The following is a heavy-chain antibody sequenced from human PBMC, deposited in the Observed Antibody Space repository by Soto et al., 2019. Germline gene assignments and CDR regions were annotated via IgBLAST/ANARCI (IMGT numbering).Heavy chain of an antibody. V-gene: IGHV2-26*01. CDR3: SRTTIAVAGTPLEY. D-gene: IGHD6-19*01. J-gene: IGHJ4*02. Sequence: QVTLKESGPVLVKPTETLTLTCTVSGFSLSNTRMGVSWIRQPPGKALEWLAHIFSNDQKSYSTSLKSRLTISKDTSKSQVVLTMTNMDPVDTATYYCSRTTIAVAGTPLEYWGQGTLVTVSS. CDR1: GFSLSNTRMG. CDR2: IFSNDQK.